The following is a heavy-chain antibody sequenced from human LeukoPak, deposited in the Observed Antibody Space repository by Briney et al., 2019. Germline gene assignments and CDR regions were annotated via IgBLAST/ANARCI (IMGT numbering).Heavy chain of an antibody. Sequence: SGPYAGEPPATLTLTFTFSGFSLSSPGPGVGWIRQPPVKALEWLALIYWDDDKRYSPSLKSKLSIIKDTSKNQVVLTMTNVDPVDTATYYCAHFKLTIFDSWGQGNLVTVSS. J-gene: IGHJ4*02. CDR2: IYWDDDK. CDR3: AHFKLTIFDS. CDR1: GFSLSSPGPG. V-gene: IGHV2-5*02. D-gene: IGHD3-3*01.